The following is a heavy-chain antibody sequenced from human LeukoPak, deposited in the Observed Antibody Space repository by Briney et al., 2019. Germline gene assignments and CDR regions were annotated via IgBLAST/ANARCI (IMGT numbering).Heavy chain of an antibody. CDR1: GYTFTSYG. CDR3: ARDYSEVVRQRQKGTFDY. D-gene: IGHD1/OR15-1a*01. J-gene: IGHJ4*02. CDR2: TSAYNGNT. Sequence: GASVKVSCKASGYTFTSYGISWVRQAPGQGLEWMGWTSAYNGNTNYAQKLQGRVTMTTDTSTSTAYMELRSLRSDDTAVYYCARDYSEVVRQRQKGTFDYWGQGTLVTVSS. V-gene: IGHV1-18*01.